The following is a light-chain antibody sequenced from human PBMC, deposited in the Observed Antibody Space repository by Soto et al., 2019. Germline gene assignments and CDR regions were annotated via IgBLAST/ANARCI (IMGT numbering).Light chain of an antibody. J-gene: IGLJ2*01. CDR2: DVN. V-gene: IGLV2-11*01. CDR3: CSYAGISRV. CDR1: SSVGYDY. Sequence: QLVLTQPRSVSGSPGQSVTISCTGSSSVGYDYVSWYQQHPGKAPKLVIYDVNRRPSGVPDRFSGSKSGNTASLAISGLQAEDEADYYCCSYAGISRVFGGGTKVTVL.